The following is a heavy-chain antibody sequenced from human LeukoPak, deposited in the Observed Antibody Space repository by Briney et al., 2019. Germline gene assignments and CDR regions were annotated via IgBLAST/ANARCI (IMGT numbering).Heavy chain of an antibody. J-gene: IGHJ6*02. CDR2: ISSSSSYI. CDR1: GFTFSSYS. Sequence: PGGSLRLSCAASGFTFSSYSMNWVRQAPGKGLEWVSSISSSSSYIYYADSVKGRFTISRDNAKNSLYLQMNSLRAEDTAVYYCARVGGQQGSGGPEGMDVWGQGTTVTVSS. D-gene: IGHD6-19*01. V-gene: IGHV3-21*01. CDR3: ARVGGQQGSGGPEGMDV.